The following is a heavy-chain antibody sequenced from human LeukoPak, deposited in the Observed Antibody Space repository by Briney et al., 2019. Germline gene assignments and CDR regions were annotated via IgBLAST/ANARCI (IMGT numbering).Heavy chain of an antibody. J-gene: IGHJ6*02. V-gene: IGHV4-34*01. CDR3: ARAFLIAAAGNYGMDV. Sequence: SETLSLTCAVYGGSFSGYYWSWIRQPPGKGLEWIGEINHSGSTNYNPSLKSRVTISVDTSKNQFSLKLSSVTAADTAVYYCARAFLIAAAGNYGMDVWGQGTTVTVSS. D-gene: IGHD6-13*01. CDR1: GGSFSGYY. CDR2: INHSGST.